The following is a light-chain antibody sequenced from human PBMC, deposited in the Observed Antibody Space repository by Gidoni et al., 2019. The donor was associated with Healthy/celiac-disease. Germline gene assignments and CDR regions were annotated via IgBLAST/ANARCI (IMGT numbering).Light chain of an antibody. CDR3: QQRSNWPLT. CDR2: DAP. Sequence: EIVLTQSPATLSVSPGERATLSCRASQSVSSYLAWYQQKPGQAPRLLIHDAPNRATGIPARFSGSGSGTDFTLTISSLEPEDFAVYYCQQRSNWPLTFGGGTKVEIK. CDR1: QSVSSY. V-gene: IGKV3-11*01. J-gene: IGKJ4*01.